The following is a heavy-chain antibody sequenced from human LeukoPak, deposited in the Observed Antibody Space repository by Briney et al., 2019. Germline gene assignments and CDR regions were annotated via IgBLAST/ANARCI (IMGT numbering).Heavy chain of an antibody. CDR1: GFTFSSYA. CDR2: ISGSGGST. CDR3: VRDLGDSPDY. Sequence: PGGSLRLSCVASGFTFSSYAMSWVRQAPGKGLEWVSAISGSGGSTYYADSVKGRFTISKDNSKNTLYPQMNSLRAEDTAVYYCVRDLGDSPDYWGQGTLVTVSS. J-gene: IGHJ4*02. V-gene: IGHV3-23*01. D-gene: IGHD3-22*01.